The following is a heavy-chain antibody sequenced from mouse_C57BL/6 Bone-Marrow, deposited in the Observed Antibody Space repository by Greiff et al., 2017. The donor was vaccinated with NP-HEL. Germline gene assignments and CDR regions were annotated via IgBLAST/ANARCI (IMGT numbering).Heavy chain of an antibody. J-gene: IGHJ3*01. V-gene: IGHV5-12*01. CDR1: GFTFSDYY. CDR3: ARHEAY. CDR2: ISNGGGST. Sequence: EVKVEESGGGLVQPGGSLKLSCAASGFTFSDYYMYWVRQTPEKRLEWVAYISNGGGSTYYPDTVKGRFTISRYNAKNTLYLQMSRLKSEDTAMYYCARHEAYWGQGTLVTVSA.